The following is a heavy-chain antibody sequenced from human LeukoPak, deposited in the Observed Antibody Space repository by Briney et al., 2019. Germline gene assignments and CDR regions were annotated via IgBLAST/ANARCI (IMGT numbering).Heavy chain of an antibody. CDR2: ISGSGGST. CDR1: GFTFSSYA. V-gene: IGHV3-23*01. Sequence: GGSLRLSCAASGFTFSSYAMSWVRQAPGKGLGWVSAISGSGGSTYYADSVKGRFTISRDNSKNTLYLQMNSLRAEDTAVYYCANLHYYGSGSREDVWGQGTTATVSS. D-gene: IGHD3-10*01. J-gene: IGHJ6*02. CDR3: ANLHYYGSGSREDV.